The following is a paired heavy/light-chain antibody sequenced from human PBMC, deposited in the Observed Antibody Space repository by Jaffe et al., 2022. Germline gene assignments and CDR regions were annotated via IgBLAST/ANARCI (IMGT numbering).Light chain of an antibody. V-gene: IGLV1-40*01. CDR2: GNS. CDR3: QSYDSSLSGLYV. Sequence: QSVLTQPPSVSGAPGQRVTISCTGSSSNIGAGYDVHWYQQLPGTAPKLLIYGNSNRPSGVPDRFSGSKSGTSASLAITGLQAEDEADYYCQSYDSSLSGLYVFGTGTKVTVL. CDR1: SSNIGAGYD. J-gene: IGLJ1*01.
Heavy chain of an antibody. D-gene: IGHD2-15*01. V-gene: IGHV2-5*01. J-gene: IGHJ4*02. CDR3: AHRGLGYCSGGSCYSSGEFDY. CDR2: IYWNDDK. Sequence: QITLKESGPTLVKPTQTLTLTCTFSGFSLSTSGVGVGWIRQPPGKALEWLALIYWNDDKRYSPSLKSRLTITKDTSKNQVVLTMTNMDPVDTATYYCAHRGLGYCSGGSCYSSGEFDYWGQGTLVTVSS. CDR1: GFSLSTSGVG.